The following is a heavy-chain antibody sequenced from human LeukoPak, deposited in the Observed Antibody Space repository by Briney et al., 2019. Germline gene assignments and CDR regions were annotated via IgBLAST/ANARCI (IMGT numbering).Heavy chain of an antibody. Sequence: GESLKISCKGSGYSFTSYWIGWVRQMPGKGLEWMGIIYPADSDTRYSPSFQGQVTISADKSISTAYLQWSSLKASDTAMYYCARRSSTWTYYFDYWGQGTLVTVSS. V-gene: IGHV5-51*01. J-gene: IGHJ4*02. CDR3: ARRSSTWTYYFDY. D-gene: IGHD1-1*01. CDR1: GYSFTSYW. CDR2: IYPADSDT.